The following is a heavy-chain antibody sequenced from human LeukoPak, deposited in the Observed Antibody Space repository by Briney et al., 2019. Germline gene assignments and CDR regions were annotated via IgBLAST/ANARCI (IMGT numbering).Heavy chain of an antibody. Sequence: ASVKVSCKTSGYSFTDYYMHWVRQAPGQGLEWMGWINPNSGGTGPAQKFQGRVTMTRDTSITTVYMEVSWLTSDDTAIYYCARADRLHGGPYLIGPWGQGTLVTVSS. CDR2: INPNSGGT. CDR1: GYSFTDYY. CDR3: ARADRLHGGPYLIGP. D-gene: IGHD2-21*01. J-gene: IGHJ5*02. V-gene: IGHV1-2*02.